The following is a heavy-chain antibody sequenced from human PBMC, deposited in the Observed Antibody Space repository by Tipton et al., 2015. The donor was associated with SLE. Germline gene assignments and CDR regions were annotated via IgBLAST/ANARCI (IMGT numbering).Heavy chain of an antibody. Sequence: QLVQSGGGVVQPGRSLRLSCAASGFTFHNSALHWVRQIPGKGLEWVSGINWNGGIVGYADSVKGRFITSRDNTLNSVYLQMNSLRPEDTALYFCAKDPTGGFWYFRYFHHWGEGTLVTVSS. J-gene: IGHJ1*01. CDR1: GFTFHNSA. CDR3: AKDPTGGFWYFRYFHH. V-gene: IGHV3-9*01. CDR2: INWNGGIV. D-gene: IGHD2/OR15-2a*01.